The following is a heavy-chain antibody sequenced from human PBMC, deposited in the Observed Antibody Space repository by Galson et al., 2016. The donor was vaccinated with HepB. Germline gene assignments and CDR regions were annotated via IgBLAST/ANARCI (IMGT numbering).Heavy chain of an antibody. J-gene: IGHJ5*02. D-gene: IGHD5-12*01. CDR3: ARGLRGSTGFDEHLDL. V-gene: IGHV4-59*01. CDR1: GGSLSTSY. CDR2: IYYSGST. Sequence: SETLSLTCSVSGGSLSTSYWNWIRQPPGKGLEWIGYIYYSGSTVYNPSLGSRVTISLDASMSQFSLEVTSVTAADTALYYCARGLRGSTGFDEHLDLGGQGVLVIVSS.